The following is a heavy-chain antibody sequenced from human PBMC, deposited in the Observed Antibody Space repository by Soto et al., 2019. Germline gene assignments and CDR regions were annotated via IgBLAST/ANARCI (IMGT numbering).Heavy chain of an antibody. V-gene: IGHV1-8*01. CDR2: MNPNSGNT. Sequence: QVQLVQSGAEVKKPGASVRVSCKASGYTFTSYDINWVRQATGQGLEWMGWMNPNSGNTGYAQKFQGRVTXXRXTXXSTAYMELSSLRSEDTAVYYCARGPSWGYYYGMDVWGQGTTVTVSS. J-gene: IGHJ6*02. D-gene: IGHD3-16*01. CDR1: GYTFTSYD. CDR3: ARGPSWGYYYGMDV.